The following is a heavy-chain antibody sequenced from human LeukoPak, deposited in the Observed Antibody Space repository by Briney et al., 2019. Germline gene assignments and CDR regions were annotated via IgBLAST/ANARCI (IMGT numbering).Heavy chain of an antibody. Sequence: GASVKVSCKASGYTFTGYYTHWVRQAPGQGLEWMGWINPNSGGTNYAQKFQGWVTMTRDTSISTAYMELSRLRSDDTAVYYCARGRYFDWLFLDYWGQGTLVTVSS. D-gene: IGHD3-9*01. J-gene: IGHJ4*02. V-gene: IGHV1-2*04. CDR3: ARGRYFDWLFLDY. CDR2: INPNSGGT. CDR1: GYTFTGYY.